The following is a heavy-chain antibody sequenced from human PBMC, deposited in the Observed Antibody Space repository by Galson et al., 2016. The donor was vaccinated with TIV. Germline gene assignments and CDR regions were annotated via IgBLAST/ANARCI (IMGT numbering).Heavy chain of an antibody. J-gene: IGHJ6*02. Sequence: SVKVSCKASGYTFINYGISWVRQAPGQGPEWMGWISTNNGKTNFAQKLQGRVSMTTDASTSTAYMELRGLRSDDTAFYYCARDIMVRGVSHYYYGMDVWGQGTTVTVSS. V-gene: IGHV1-18*01. CDR1: GYTFINYG. CDR3: ARDIMVRGVSHYYYGMDV. D-gene: IGHD3-10*01. CDR2: ISTNNGKT.